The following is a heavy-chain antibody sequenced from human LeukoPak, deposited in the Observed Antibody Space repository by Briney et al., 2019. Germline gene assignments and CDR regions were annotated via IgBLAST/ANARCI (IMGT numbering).Heavy chain of an antibody. V-gene: IGHV4-34*01. J-gene: IGHJ5*02. CDR1: GGSFSGYY. D-gene: IGHD2-2*01. Sequence: SETLSLTCAVYGGSFSGYYWSWIRQPPGKELEWIGEINHSGSTNYNPSLKSRVTISVDTSKNQFSLKLSSVTAADTAVYYCARSRYCSSTSCSYNWFDPWGQGTLVTVSS. CDR2: INHSGST. CDR3: ARSRYCSSTSCSYNWFDP.